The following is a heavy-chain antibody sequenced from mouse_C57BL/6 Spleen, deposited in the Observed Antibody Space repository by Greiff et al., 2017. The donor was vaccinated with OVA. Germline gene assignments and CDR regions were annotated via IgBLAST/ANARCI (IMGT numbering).Heavy chain of an antibody. Sequence: VQLKQSGPELVKPGASVKISCKASGHSFTGYYMHWVKQSHGNILDWIGYIYPYNGVSSYNQKFTGKATLTVDKSSSTAYMELRSLTSEDAAVYYCARAYGKGDYFDYWGQGTTLTVSS. CDR1: GHSFTGYY. CDR2: IYPYNGVS. D-gene: IGHD2-1*01. CDR3: ARAYGKGDYFDY. J-gene: IGHJ2*01. V-gene: IGHV1-31*01.